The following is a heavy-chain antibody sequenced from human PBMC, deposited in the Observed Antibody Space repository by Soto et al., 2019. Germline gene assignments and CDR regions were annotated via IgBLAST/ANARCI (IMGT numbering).Heavy chain of an antibody. J-gene: IGHJ4*02. V-gene: IGHV3-23*01. CDR1: GFTFSSYA. Sequence: QSGGSLRLSCAASGFTFSSYAMSWVRQAPGKGLEWVSAISGSGGSTYYADSVKGRFTISRDNSKNTLYLQMNSLRAEDTAVYYCAKGVYDSSGYPDYWGQGTLVTVSS. D-gene: IGHD3-22*01. CDR2: ISGSGGST. CDR3: AKGVYDSSGYPDY.